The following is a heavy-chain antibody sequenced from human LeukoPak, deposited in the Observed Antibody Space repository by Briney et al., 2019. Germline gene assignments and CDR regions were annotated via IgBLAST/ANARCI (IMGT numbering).Heavy chain of an antibody. J-gene: IGHJ5*02. CDR2: INPNSGGT. D-gene: IGHD3-10*01. Sequence: ASVKVSCKASGYTFTGYYMHWVRQAPGQGLEWMGWINPNSGGTNYAQKFQGRVTMTGDPSISTAYVELSRLRSDDTAVYYCSTVGPVWFGELFAWGPGTLVTVSS. V-gene: IGHV1-2*02. CDR1: GYTFTGYY. CDR3: STVGPVWFGELFA.